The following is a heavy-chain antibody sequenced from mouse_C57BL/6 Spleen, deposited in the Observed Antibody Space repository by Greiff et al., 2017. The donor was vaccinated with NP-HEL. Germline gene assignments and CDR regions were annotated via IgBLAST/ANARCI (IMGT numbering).Heavy chain of an antibody. CDR1: GYTFTDYE. CDR2: IDPETGGT. J-gene: IGHJ2*01. CDR3: TRGRHYFDY. Sequence: QVQLQQSGAELVRPGASVTLSCKASGYTFTDYEMHWVKQTPVHGLEWIGAIDPETGGTAYNQKFKGKAILTADKSSSTAYMELRSLTSEDSAVYYCTRGRHYFDYWGQGTTLTVSS. V-gene: IGHV1-15*01.